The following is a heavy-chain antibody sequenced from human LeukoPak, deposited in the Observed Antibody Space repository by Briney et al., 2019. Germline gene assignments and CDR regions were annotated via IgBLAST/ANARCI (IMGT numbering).Heavy chain of an antibody. CDR1: GYTFTGYY. D-gene: IGHD6-25*01. CDR3: ARSGYSSGWYLDY. V-gene: IGHV1-2*04. Sequence: ASVKVSCKASGYTFTGYYIHWARQAPGQGLEWMGWINPNNGGTNYAQKFQGWVTMTRDTSISTAYMELNRLTSDDTAVYSCARSGYSSGWYLDYWGQGTLVTVSS. J-gene: IGHJ4*02. CDR2: INPNNGGT.